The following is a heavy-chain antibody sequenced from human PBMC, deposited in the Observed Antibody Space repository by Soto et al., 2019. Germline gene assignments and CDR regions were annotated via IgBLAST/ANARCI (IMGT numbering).Heavy chain of an antibody. CDR3: AKRGYYYGSGSPDYYYYGMDV. D-gene: IGHD3-10*01. Sequence: TSETLSLTCTVSGDSISPNYWSWIRQPPGKELEWIGYIYYSGSTDYNPSFKSRVTISVDTSKNQFSLKLNSATAADTAVYYCAKRGYYYGSGSPDYYYYGMDVWGQGTTVTVSS. CDR1: GDSISPNY. J-gene: IGHJ6*02. CDR2: IYYSGST. V-gene: IGHV4-59*01.